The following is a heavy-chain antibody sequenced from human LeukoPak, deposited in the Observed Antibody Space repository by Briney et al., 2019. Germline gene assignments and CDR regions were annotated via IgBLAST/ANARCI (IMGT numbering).Heavy chain of an antibody. J-gene: IGHJ4*02. V-gene: IGHV3-11*01. CDR3: ARDYYDSSGYFDY. CDR1: GFTFSDYY. CDR2: ISSSGSTI. D-gene: IGHD3-22*01. Sequence: GGSLRLSCAASGFTFSDYYMSWIRQAPGKGLEWVSYISSSGSTIYYADSVKGRFTISRGNAKNSLYLQMNSLRAEDTAVYYCARDYYDSSGYFDYWGQGTLVTVSS.